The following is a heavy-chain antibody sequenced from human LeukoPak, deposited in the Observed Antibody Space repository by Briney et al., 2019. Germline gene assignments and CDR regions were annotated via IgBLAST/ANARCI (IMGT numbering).Heavy chain of an antibody. CDR1: GFNFSSYG. CDR2: ISGSGGST. J-gene: IGHJ5*02. CDR3: AKHSLCMLCPGRFDP. D-gene: IGHD2-8*01. V-gene: IGHV3-23*01. Sequence: GGSLRLSCAASGFNFSSYGMSWVRQAPGKGLEWVSIISGSGGSTYYADSVKGRFTISRDNSKNTLYLQMNSLRAEDTAVYYCAKHSLCMLCPGRFDPWGQGTLVTVSS.